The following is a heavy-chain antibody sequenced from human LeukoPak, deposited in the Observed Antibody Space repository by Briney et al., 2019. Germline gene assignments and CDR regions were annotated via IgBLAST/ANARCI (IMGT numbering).Heavy chain of an antibody. D-gene: IGHD2-21*02. Sequence: PGGSLRLSCAASGFTFSSYGMSWVRQAPGKGLEWVSAISGSGGSTYYADSVKGRFAISRDNSKNTLYLQMNSLRAEDTAVYYCAKALDQIVVVTAIPDYWGQGTLVTVSS. CDR3: AKALDQIVVVTAIPDY. CDR2: ISGSGGST. CDR1: GFTFSSYG. V-gene: IGHV3-23*01. J-gene: IGHJ4*02.